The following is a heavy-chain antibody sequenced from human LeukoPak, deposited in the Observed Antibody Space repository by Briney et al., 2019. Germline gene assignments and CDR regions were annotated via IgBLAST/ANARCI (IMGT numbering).Heavy chain of an antibody. CDR2: INSDGSST. CDR1: GFTFSSYW. D-gene: IGHD5-12*01. Sequence: GGSLRLSCAASGFTFSSYWMYWVRQAPGKGLVWVSRINSDGSSTNYADSVKGRFTISRDNAKNTLYLQMNSLRAEDTAVYYCAKDRTAGYDGLVDYWGQGTLVTVSS. J-gene: IGHJ4*02. CDR3: AKDRTAGYDGLVDY. V-gene: IGHV3-74*01.